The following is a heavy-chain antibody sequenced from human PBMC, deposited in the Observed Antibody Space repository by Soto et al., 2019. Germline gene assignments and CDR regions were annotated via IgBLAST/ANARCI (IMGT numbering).Heavy chain of an antibody. CDR3: ARDRLLWFGELSHAGGWFDP. V-gene: IGHV1-3*01. J-gene: IGHJ5*02. CDR1: GYTVTSYA. D-gene: IGHD3-10*01. Sequence: ASVKVSCKASGYTVTSYAMHWVRQAPGQRLEWMGWINAGNGNTKYSQKFQGRVTITRDTSASTAYMELSSLRSEDTAEYYCARDRLLWFGELSHAGGWFDPRGKGTLVTVSS. CDR2: INAGNGNT.